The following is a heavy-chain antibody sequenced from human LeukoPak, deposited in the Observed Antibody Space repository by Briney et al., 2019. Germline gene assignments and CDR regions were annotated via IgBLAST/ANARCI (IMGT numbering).Heavy chain of an antibody. CDR2: IDPNTGNP. V-gene: IGHV7-4-1*02. CDR3: ARAYQHLGGLSLPGS. J-gene: IGHJ5*02. D-gene: IGHD3-16*02. Sequence: ASVKVSCKASGYTFTNYAMNWVRQAPGQGLQWMGWIDPNTGNPTYAQGFTGRFVFSLDTSVSTTYLQISSLKPEDTAVYYCARAYQHLGGLSLPGSWGQGTLVTVSS. CDR1: GYTFTNYA.